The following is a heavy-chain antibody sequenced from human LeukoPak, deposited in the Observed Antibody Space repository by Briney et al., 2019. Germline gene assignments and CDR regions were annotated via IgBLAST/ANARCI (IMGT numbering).Heavy chain of an antibody. Sequence: AGSLRLSCAASGFTFSSYDMHWVRPATGKGLEWVSTIGTAGDTYYPGSVKGRFTISRENAKNSLYLQMNSLRAGDTAVYYCARAHSSGSGPGAFDIWGQGTMVTVSS. D-gene: IGHD6-19*01. V-gene: IGHV3-13*01. J-gene: IGHJ3*02. CDR1: GFTFSSYD. CDR2: IGTAGDT. CDR3: ARAHSSGSGPGAFDI.